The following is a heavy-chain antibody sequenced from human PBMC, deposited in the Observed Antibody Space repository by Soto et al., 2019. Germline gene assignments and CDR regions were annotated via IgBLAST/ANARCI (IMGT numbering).Heavy chain of an antibody. V-gene: IGHV3-7*01. Sequence: ESGGGLVQPGGSPRLSCAASGFTFSNYWMNWVRQAPGKGLEWVANIKQDGSEKYYVDSVKGRFTISRDNAKNSLFLQMNSLRAEDTAVYYCARSEIVLRVHAVLFDYWGQGTLVTVSS. D-gene: IGHD2-8*01. CDR1: GFTFSNYW. CDR2: IKQDGSEK. J-gene: IGHJ4*02. CDR3: ARSEIVLRVHAVLFDY.